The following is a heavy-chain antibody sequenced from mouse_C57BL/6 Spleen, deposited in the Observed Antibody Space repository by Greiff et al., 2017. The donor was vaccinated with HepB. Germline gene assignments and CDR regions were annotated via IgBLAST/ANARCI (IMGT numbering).Heavy chain of an antibody. CDR1: GFTFTDYY. J-gene: IGHJ4*01. Sequence: EVKLVESGGGLVQPGGSLSLSCAASGFTFTDYYMSWVRQPPGKALEWLGFIRNKANGYTTEYSASVKGRFTSSSDNSQSILYLQMNALRAEYSATYYCARYVYSNYVDAMDYWGQGTSVTVSS. D-gene: IGHD2-5*01. CDR3: ARYVYSNYVDAMDY. V-gene: IGHV7-3*01. CDR2: IRNKANGYTT.